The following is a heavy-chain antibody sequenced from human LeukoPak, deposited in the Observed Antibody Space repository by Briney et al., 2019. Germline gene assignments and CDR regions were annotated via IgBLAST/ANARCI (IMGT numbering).Heavy chain of an antibody. CDR1: GFTFDDYA. J-gene: IGHJ6*03. V-gene: IGHV3-9*01. D-gene: IGHD2-2*01. CDR2: ISWNSGSI. Sequence: GRSLRLSCAASGFTFDDYAMHWVRQAPGKGLEWVSGISWNSGSIGYADSVKGRFTISRDNAKNSLYLQMNSLRAEDTAVYYCARTGYCSSTSCYYYYYMDVWGKGTTVTVSS. CDR3: ARTGYCSSTSCYYYYYMDV.